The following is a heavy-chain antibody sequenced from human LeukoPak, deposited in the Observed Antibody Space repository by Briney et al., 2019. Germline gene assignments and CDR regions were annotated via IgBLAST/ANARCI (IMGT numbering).Heavy chain of an antibody. D-gene: IGHD3-10*01. J-gene: IGHJ4*02. CDR1: GFTPSSYW. Sequence: GGSLRPSCAASGFTPSSYWMSWVRQAPGTGREWGGYINVYGREKFYVDSVKARFSISRDNAKNSLYLQMNSLRAEDTAVYYCARDYRSVRGVATDYWGQGTLVTVSS. V-gene: IGHV3-7*03. CDR2: INVYGREK. CDR3: ARDYRSVRGVATDY.